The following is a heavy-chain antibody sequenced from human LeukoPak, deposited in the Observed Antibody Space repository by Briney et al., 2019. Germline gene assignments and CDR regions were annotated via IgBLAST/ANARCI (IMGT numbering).Heavy chain of an antibody. V-gene: IGHV1-46*01. CDR2: INPSGGST. J-gene: IGHJ4*02. Sequence: GASVKVSCKASGYTLTTYYMHWVRQAPGQGLEWMGIINPSGGSTSYAQKFQGRVTMTRDMSTSTAYMGLRSLRSDDTAVYYCARDSPYPKWGQGTLVTVSS. CDR3: ARDSPYPK. CDR1: GYTLTTYY.